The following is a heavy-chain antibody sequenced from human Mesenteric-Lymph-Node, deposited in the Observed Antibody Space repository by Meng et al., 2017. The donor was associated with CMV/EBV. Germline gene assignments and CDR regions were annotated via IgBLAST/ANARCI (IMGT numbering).Heavy chain of an antibody. CDR3: ARSGGLGYCSSASCSFDY. Sequence: ASVKVSCKASCYIFTSYGISWVRQAPGQGLEWMGWISAYNGNTNYAQKLQGRVTMTTDTSTSTAYMELRSLRSDDTAVYYCARSGGLGYCSSASCSFDYWGQGTLVTVSS. J-gene: IGHJ4*02. CDR1: CYIFTSYG. CDR2: ISAYNGNT. D-gene: IGHD2-2*01. V-gene: IGHV1-18*01.